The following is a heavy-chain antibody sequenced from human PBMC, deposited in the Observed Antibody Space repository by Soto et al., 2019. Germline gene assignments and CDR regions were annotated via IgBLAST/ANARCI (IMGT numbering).Heavy chain of an antibody. CDR3: ASGLGWFDP. J-gene: IGHJ5*02. CDR1: GDSVSSSSYY. Sequence: LQLQESGPGLVRPSETLSLTCTVSGDSVSSSSYYWGWIRQPPGKGLEWIGSPYYSEATYYNPSLKSRVTISVDTSKNQFSLKLNSVTAADTAVYYCASGLGWFDPWGQGTLVTVSS. CDR2: PYYSEAT. V-gene: IGHV4-39*01.